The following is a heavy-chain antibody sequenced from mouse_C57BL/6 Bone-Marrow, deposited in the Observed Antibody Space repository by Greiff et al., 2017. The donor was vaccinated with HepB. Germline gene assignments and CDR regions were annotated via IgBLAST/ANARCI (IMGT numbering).Heavy chain of an antibody. CDR1: GYAFSSSW. Sequence: VKLMESGPELVKPGASVKISCKASGYAFSSSWMNWVKQRPGKGLEWIGRIYPGDGDTNYNGKFKGKATLTADKSSSTAYMQLSSLTSEDSAVYFCAREDWITTVVAKKGDYWGQGTTLTVSS. J-gene: IGHJ2*01. D-gene: IGHD1-1*01. V-gene: IGHV1-82*01. CDR2: IYPGDGDT. CDR3: AREDWITTVVAKKGDY.